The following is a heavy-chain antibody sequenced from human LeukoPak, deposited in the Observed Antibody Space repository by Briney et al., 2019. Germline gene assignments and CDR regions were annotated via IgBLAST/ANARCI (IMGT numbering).Heavy chain of an antibody. Sequence: GGSLRLSCAASGFTFSSAWIHWVRQAPGKGLVWVSRINSDGSSTSYADSVKGRFTISRDNAKNTLYLQMNSLRAEDTAVYYCARGVGYCSSTSCYWWFDPWGQGTLVTVSS. D-gene: IGHD2-2*01. V-gene: IGHV3-74*01. CDR1: GFTFSSAW. J-gene: IGHJ5*02. CDR3: ARGVGYCSSTSCYWWFDP. CDR2: INSDGSST.